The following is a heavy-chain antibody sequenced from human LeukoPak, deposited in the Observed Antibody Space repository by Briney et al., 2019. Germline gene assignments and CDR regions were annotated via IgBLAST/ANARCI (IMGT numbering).Heavy chain of an antibody. Sequence: GGSLRLSCAASGFTFSNAWMSWVRQAPGKGLEWVGCIKSKTDGGTRDYAVSVKDRFTIARDDSKNTLYLQMNSLKTEDTAVYSCTTGDYWGQGTLVTVSS. V-gene: IGHV3-15*01. CDR2: IKSKTDGGTR. CDR1: GFTFSNAW. CDR3: TTGDY. J-gene: IGHJ4*02.